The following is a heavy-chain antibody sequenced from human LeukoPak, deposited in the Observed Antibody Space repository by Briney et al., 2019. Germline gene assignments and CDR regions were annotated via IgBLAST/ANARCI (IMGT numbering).Heavy chain of an antibody. D-gene: IGHD6-13*01. CDR3: ASGRRYSSSWWAFDI. CDR1: GGSISSYY. J-gene: IGHJ3*02. Sequence: SETLSLTCTVSGGSISSYYWSWIRQPPGKGLEWIGEINHSGSTNYSPSLKSRVTISVDTSKNQFSLKLSSVTAADTAVYYCASGRRYSSSWWAFDIWGQGTMVTVSS. V-gene: IGHV4-34*01. CDR2: INHSGST.